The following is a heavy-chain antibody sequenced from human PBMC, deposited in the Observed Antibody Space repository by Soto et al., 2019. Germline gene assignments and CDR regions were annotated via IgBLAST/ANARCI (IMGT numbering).Heavy chain of an antibody. D-gene: IGHD2-2*01. CDR1: RFTFSSYK. V-gene: IGHV3-48*03. CDR2: ISSSGSTT. CDR3: ARGIVVVPAAGLPDYYYYYGMEV. J-gene: IGHJ6*02. Sequence: GSLRVTAEVSRFTFSSYKMNRVRQAPGKGLDGVSYISSSGSTTYYADSVKGRFTISRDNAKNSLYLQMNSLRAEDTAAYYCARGIVVVPAAGLPDYYYYYGMEVWGQGTTVTV.